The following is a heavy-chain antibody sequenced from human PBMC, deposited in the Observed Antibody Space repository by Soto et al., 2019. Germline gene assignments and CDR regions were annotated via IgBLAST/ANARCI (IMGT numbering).Heavy chain of an antibody. CDR1: GGSLSSSSYY. Sequence: SETLSLTCTVSGGSLSSSSYYWGWIRQPPGKGLEWIGSIYYSGSTYYNPSLKSRVTISVDTSKNQFSLKLSSVTAADTAVYYCARHYYYDSSGYFDYWGQGTLVTVSS. J-gene: IGHJ4*02. D-gene: IGHD3-22*01. CDR2: IYYSGST. CDR3: ARHYYYDSSGYFDY. V-gene: IGHV4-39*01.